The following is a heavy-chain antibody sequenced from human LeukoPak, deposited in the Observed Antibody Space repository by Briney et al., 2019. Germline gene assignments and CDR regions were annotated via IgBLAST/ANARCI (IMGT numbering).Heavy chain of an antibody. CDR3: ATTSGVKGSYYFDY. V-gene: IGHV3-33*01. CDR2: IWYDGSNK. J-gene: IGHJ4*02. D-gene: IGHD2-8*01. CDR1: GFTFRGYG. Sequence: GGSLRLSCAASGFTFRGYGLHWVRQAPGKGLEWVAIIWYDGSNKYYADSVKGRFTISRDNSKNTLSLQMTGLRAEDTAVYYCATTSGVKGSYYFDYWGQGTLVTVSS.